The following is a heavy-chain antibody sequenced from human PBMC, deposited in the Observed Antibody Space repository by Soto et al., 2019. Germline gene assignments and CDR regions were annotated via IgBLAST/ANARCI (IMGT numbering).Heavy chain of an antibody. CDR2: ISGSGGST. J-gene: IGHJ5*02. V-gene: IGHV3-23*01. Sequence: GGSLRLSCAASGFTFSSYAMSWVRQAPGKGLEWVSAISGSGGSTYYADSVKGRFTISRDNSKNTLYLQMNSLRAEDTAVYYCAKIYDFWSGYNWFDPWGQGTLVTXSS. CDR3: AKIYDFWSGYNWFDP. D-gene: IGHD3-3*01. CDR1: GFTFSSYA.